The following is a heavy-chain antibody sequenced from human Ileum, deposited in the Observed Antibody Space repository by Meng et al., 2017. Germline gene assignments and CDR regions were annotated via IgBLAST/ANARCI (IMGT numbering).Heavy chain of an antibody. D-gene: IGHD3-22*01. V-gene: IGHV4-31*03. J-gene: IGHJ5*02. Sequence: QGALQESGPGLVKSSQTLSLTCTVSGGSISGGHYFWSWIRQHPEKGLEWIGYIYHSGVTYYSPSLKSRLTISVDTSKNQFSLKLSSVTAADTAIYYCARGVVTYYDSSTLTWFDPWGQGALVTVSS. CDR3: ARGVVTYYDSSTLTWFDP. CDR1: GGSISGGHYF. CDR2: IYHSGVT.